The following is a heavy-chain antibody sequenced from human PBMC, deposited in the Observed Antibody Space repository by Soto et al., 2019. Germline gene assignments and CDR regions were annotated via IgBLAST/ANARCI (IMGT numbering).Heavy chain of an antibody. J-gene: IGHJ6*03. CDR3: ATSLYYYYYMDV. V-gene: IGHV1-18*01. Sequence: ASVKVSCKASAYTFTSYCISWVRQAPGQGLEWMGWISAYNGNTNYAQKLQGRVTMTTDTSTSTAYMELRSLRSDDTAVYYCATSLYYYYYMDVWGKGTTVTVSS. CDR2: ISAYNGNT. CDR1: AYTFTSYC. D-gene: IGHD3-16*01.